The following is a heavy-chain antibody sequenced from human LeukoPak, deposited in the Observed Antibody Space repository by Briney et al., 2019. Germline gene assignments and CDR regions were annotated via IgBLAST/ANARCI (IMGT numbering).Heavy chain of an antibody. CDR1: GFTFSSYA. Sequence: PGGSLRLSCAASGFTFSSYAMHWVRQAPGKGLEWVAVISYDGSNKYYADSVKGRFTISRDNSKNTLYLQMNSLRAEDTAVYYCAGGRGDYDFDYWGQGTLVTVSS. D-gene: IGHD4-17*01. CDR2: ISYDGSNK. CDR3: AGGRGDYDFDY. V-gene: IGHV3-30-3*01. J-gene: IGHJ4*02.